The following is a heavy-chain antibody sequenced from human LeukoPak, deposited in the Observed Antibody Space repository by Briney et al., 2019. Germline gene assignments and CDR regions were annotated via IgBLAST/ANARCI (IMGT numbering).Heavy chain of an antibody. Sequence: PGGSLRLSCAASGFTFSSYPMHWVRQAPGKGLEWVAVISYDGSNQYYADSVKGRFTISRDNSKNSLYLQMNSLRVEDTAVYYCARVAKFYYGSETYYFFEHWGQGTPVTASS. D-gene: IGHD3-10*01. J-gene: IGHJ4*02. CDR3: ARVAKFYYGSETYYFFEH. CDR2: ISYDGSNQ. V-gene: IGHV3-30*04. CDR1: GFTFSSYP.